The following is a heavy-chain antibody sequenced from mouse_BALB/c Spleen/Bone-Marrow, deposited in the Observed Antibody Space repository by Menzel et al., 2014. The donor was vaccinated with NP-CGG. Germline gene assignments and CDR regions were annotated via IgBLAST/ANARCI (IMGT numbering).Heavy chain of an antibody. J-gene: IGHJ4*01. Sequence: DVMLVESGGGLVKPGGSLKLSCAASGFTFSSYGMSWVRQTPEKRLEWVATISGGGSYTYYPDSVKGRFTISRDNAKNNLYLQMSSLRSEDTALYYCARQNGNYGYYYAMDYLGQGTSVTVSS. CDR1: GFTFSSYG. CDR3: ARQNGNYGYYYAMDY. D-gene: IGHD2-1*01. V-gene: IGHV5-9-2*01. CDR2: ISGGGSYT.